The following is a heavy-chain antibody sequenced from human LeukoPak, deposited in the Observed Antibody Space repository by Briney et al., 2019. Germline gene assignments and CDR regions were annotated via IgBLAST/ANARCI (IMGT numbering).Heavy chain of an antibody. Sequence: SETLSLTCAVSGGSFSSYYWSWIRQPPGKGLEWIGEINHSGSTNYNPSLKSRVTISVDTSKNQFSLKLSSVTAADTAVYYCASSGAGNWFDPWGQGTLVTVSS. J-gene: IGHJ5*02. CDR2: INHSGST. V-gene: IGHV4-34*01. D-gene: IGHD3-10*01. CDR3: ASSGAGNWFDP. CDR1: GGSFSSYY.